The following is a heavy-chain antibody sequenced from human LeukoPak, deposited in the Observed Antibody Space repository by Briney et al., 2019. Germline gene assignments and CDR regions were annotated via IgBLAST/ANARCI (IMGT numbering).Heavy chain of an antibody. D-gene: IGHD3-3*01. Sequence: PGGSLRLSCTASGFTFGDYAMSWIRQAPGKGLEWVSYISSSGSTIYYADSVKGRFTISRDNAKNSLYLQMNSLRAEDTAVYYCARVGTLYDFWSGYYEDAVDYWGQGTLVTVSS. CDR1: GFTFGDYA. CDR3: ARVGTLYDFWSGYYEDAVDY. CDR2: ISSSGSTI. J-gene: IGHJ4*02. V-gene: IGHV3-11*04.